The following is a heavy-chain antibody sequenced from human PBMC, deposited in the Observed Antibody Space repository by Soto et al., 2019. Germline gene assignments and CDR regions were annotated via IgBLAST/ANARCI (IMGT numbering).Heavy chain of an antibody. J-gene: IGHJ6*03. CDR2: INHLGSI. CDR1: GGSLIDYF. CDR3: ARGGISHWAYFYYMDV. D-gene: IGHD2-21*01. Sequence: SVTMSLTCVVSGGSLIDYFWSWIRQPPGMALEWIGEINHLGSINYNPSLKSRVTMSVDTSKNQFSLTLNSVTAADTATYYCARGGISHWAYFYYMDVWDRGTTVTVSS. V-gene: IGHV4-34*01.